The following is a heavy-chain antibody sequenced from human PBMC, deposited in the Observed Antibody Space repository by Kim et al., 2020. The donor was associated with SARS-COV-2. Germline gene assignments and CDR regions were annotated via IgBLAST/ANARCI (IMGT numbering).Heavy chain of an antibody. CDR3: ARDGPGDYYFDY. J-gene: IGHJ4*02. D-gene: IGHD7-27*01. Sequence: YYAGSVKGGFTISRDNSKNALYLQMNSLRAEDTAGYDCARDGPGDYYFDYGGQGTLVTVSS. V-gene: IGHV3-30*01.